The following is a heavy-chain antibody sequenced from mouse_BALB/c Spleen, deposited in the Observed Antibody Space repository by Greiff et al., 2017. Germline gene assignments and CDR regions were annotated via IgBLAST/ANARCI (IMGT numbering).Heavy chain of an antibody. V-gene: IGHV14-3*02. J-gene: IGHJ1*01. D-gene: IGHD2-1*01. CDR3: ARSGVYYGNVYWYFDV. Sequence: EVKLVESGAELVKPGASVKLSCTASGFNIKDTYMHWVKQRPEQGLEWIGRIDPANGNTKYDPKFQGKATITADTSSNTAYLQLSSLTSEDTAVYYCARSGVYYGNVYWYFDVWGAGTTVTVSS. CDR2: IDPANGNT. CDR1: GFNIKDTY.